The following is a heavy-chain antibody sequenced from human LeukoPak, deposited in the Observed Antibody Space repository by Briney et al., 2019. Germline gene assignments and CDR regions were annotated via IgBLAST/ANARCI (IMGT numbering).Heavy chain of an antibody. CDR3: AELGITMIGGV. Sequence: GGSLRLSCAASGFTFSSYAMSWVRQAPGKGLEWISAISGSGGSTYYADSLKGRFTISRDNSKNTLYLQMNSLRAEDTAVYYCAELGITMIGGVWGKGTTVTISS. V-gene: IGHV3-23*01. J-gene: IGHJ6*04. CDR1: GFTFSSYA. CDR2: ISGSGGST. D-gene: IGHD3-10*02.